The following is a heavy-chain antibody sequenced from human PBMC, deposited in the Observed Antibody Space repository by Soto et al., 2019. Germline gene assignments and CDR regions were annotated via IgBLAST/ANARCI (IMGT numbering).Heavy chain of an antibody. V-gene: IGHV1-69*06. CDR2: IIPIFGTA. Sequence: QVQLVQSGAEVKKPGSSVKVSCKASGGTFSSYAISWVRQAPGQGLEWMGGIIPIFGTANYAQKFQGRVTITADKATSTAYMELSSLRCEDTAVYYCARNLIFGVVIDYYYYGMDVWGQGTTVTVSS. J-gene: IGHJ6*02. CDR1: GGTFSSYA. CDR3: ARNLIFGVVIDYYYYGMDV. D-gene: IGHD3-3*01.